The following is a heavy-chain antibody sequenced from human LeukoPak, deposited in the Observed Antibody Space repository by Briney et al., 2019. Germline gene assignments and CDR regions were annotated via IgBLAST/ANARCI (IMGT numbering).Heavy chain of an antibody. J-gene: IGHJ4*02. CDR2: INPSGGST. D-gene: IGHD6-13*01. V-gene: IGHV1-46*01. CDR1: GYTFTNYF. Sequence: ASVRVSCKASGYTFTNYFMHWVRQAPGQGRVWMGIINPSGGSTSYAQKFQGRVTMTRDTSTSTVYMELSSLRSEDTAVYYYARGGSSSSPFFDYWGQGTLVTVSS. CDR3: ARGGSSSSPFFDY.